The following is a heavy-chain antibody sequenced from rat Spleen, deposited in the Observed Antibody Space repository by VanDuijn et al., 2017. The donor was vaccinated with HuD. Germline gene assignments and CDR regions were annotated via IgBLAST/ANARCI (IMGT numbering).Heavy chain of an antibody. J-gene: IGHJ2*01. CDR2: INPDGGRT. D-gene: IGHD1-11*01. CDR3: AKDLDYGPDY. V-gene: IGHV5-58*01. CDR1: GFTFRSYW. Sequence: EVQLVGTGGGLVQPGRSLKLSCVASGFTFRSYWMFWSRQTPGKGLEWVSSINPDGGRTYYPDSVKGRFTVSRDNAENTVYLQLNSLRSEDSATYYCAKDLDYGPDYWGQGVMVTVSS.